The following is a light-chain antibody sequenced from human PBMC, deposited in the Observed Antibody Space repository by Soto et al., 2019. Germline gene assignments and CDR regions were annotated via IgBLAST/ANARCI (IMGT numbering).Light chain of an antibody. J-gene: IGLJ1*01. CDR3: QSYDSTLDARYV. CDR1: GSNIGAGYD. Sequence: QSVLTQPPSVSGAPGQRVTISCTGSGSNIGAGYDVHWYQHRPGTAPKLLVFGDSHRPSGVPDRFSGSKSGTSASLAITGLQAEDEGDYYSQSYDSTLDARYVFGTGTKVTVL. V-gene: IGLV1-40*01. CDR2: GDS.